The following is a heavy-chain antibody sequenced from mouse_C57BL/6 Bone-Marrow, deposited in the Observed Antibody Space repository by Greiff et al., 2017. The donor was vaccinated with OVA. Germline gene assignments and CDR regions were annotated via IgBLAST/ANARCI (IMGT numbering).Heavy chain of an antibody. CDR3: VMGFAY. CDR1: GFTFNTYA. V-gene: IGHV10-3*01. CDR2: ISSKSSNYAT. J-gene: IGHJ3*01. Sequence: EVKLEESGGGLVQPTGSLKLSCAASGFTFNTYAIHWVRQAPGKGLEWVARISSKSSNYATYYADSVKDRFTISRDDSPSMLYLQMNNLKTEDTAMYYCVMGFAYWGQGTLVTVSA.